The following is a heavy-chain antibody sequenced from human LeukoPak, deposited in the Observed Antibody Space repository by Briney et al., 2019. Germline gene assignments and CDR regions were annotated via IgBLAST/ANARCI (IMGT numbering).Heavy chain of an antibody. CDR1: GFTFSSYA. Sequence: PGGSLRLSCAASGFTFSSYAMHWVRQAPGEGLEWVAVISYDGSNKYYADSVKGRFTISRDNSKNTLYLQMNSLRAEDTAVYYCAREVADYYDSEGYWGQGNLVTVSS. D-gene: IGHD3-22*01. J-gene: IGHJ4*02. CDR2: ISYDGSNK. V-gene: IGHV3-30-3*01. CDR3: AREVADYYDSEGY.